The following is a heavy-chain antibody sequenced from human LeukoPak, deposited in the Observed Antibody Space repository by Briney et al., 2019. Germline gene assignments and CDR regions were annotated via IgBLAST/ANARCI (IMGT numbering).Heavy chain of an antibody. V-gene: IGHV1-2*02. CDR3: ARVDYYDSSGYPFDY. CDR2: INPNSGGT. Sequence: EASVKVSCKASGYTFTGYYMHWVRQAPGQGLDWMGWINPNSGGTNYAQKFQGRVTMTRDTSISTAYMELSRLRSDDTAVYYCARVDYYDSSGYPFDYWGQGTLVTVSS. D-gene: IGHD3-22*01. J-gene: IGHJ4*02. CDR1: GYTFTGYY.